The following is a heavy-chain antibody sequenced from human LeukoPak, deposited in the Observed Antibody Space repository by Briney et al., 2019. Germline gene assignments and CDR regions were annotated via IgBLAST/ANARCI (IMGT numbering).Heavy chain of an antibody. J-gene: IGHJ4*02. Sequence: PSETLSLTCTVSGGSISSSSYYWGWIRQPPGKGLEWIGSIYYSGSTYYNPSLKSRVTISVDTSKNQFSLKLSSVTAADTAVYYCATLRFLEWDHEGWGRGTLVTVSS. CDR3: ATLRFLEWDHEG. D-gene: IGHD3-3*01. CDR1: GGSISSSSYY. CDR2: IYYSGST. V-gene: IGHV4-39*01.